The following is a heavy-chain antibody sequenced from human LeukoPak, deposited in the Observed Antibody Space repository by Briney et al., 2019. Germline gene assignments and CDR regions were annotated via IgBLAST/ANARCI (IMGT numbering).Heavy chain of an antibody. Sequence: PGGSLRLSCAASGFTFSSYSMNWVRQAPRKGLEWVSSISSSSSYIYYADSVKGRFTISRDNAKNSLYLQMNSLRAEDTAVYYCARDRYGGADFDYWGQGTLVTVSS. CDR2: ISSSSSYI. CDR1: GFTFSSYS. D-gene: IGHD4-23*01. V-gene: IGHV3-21*01. CDR3: ARDRYGGADFDY. J-gene: IGHJ4*02.